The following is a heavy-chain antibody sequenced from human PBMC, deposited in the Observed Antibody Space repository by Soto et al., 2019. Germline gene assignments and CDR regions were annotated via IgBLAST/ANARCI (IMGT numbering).Heavy chain of an antibody. CDR2: ISYDGSNK. V-gene: IGHV3-30-3*01. D-gene: IGHD5-18*01. CDR3: ARDKYSSGYNGPYNWFEP. Sequence: PVGSLRLSCAASVFTFSSYAMHCVRHSPGKWLEWVAVISYDGSNKYYADSVKGRFTISRDNSKNTLYLQMNSLRAEDTAVYYCARDKYSSGYNGPYNWFEPWGQATLVNVS. J-gene: IGHJ5*02. CDR1: VFTFSSYA.